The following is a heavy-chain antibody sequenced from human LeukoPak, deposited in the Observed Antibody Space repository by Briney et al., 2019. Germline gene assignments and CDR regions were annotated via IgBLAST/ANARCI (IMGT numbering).Heavy chain of an antibody. V-gene: IGHV1-2*02. CDR1: GYTFTGYY. Sequence: GASVKVSCKASGYTFTGYYMHWVRQAPGQGLEWMGWINPNSGGTNYAQEFQGRVTMTRGTSISTAYMELSRLRSDDTAVYYCARDGVVVVLPGGSYMDVWGKGTTVTVSS. CDR2: INPNSGGT. D-gene: IGHD2-2*01. CDR3: ARDGVVVVLPGGSYMDV. J-gene: IGHJ6*03.